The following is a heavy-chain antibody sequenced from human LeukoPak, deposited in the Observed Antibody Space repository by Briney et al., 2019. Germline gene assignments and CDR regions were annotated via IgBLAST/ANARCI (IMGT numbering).Heavy chain of an antibody. D-gene: IGHD2-21*01. CDR1: GFTFSNLE. CDR3: GTDMVKGY. CDR2: ISSSGSPI. Sequence: GGSLRLSCAASGFTFSNLEMHWVRQAPGKGLEWVSYISSSGSPIYYADSVKGRFTISRDNAKNTLYLQMNSLRAEDAAVYYCGTDMVKGYWGQGTLLTVAS. V-gene: IGHV3-48*03. J-gene: IGHJ4*02.